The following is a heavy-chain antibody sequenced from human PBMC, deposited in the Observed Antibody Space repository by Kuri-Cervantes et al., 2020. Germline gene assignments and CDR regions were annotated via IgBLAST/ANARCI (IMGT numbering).Heavy chain of an antibody. CDR2: ISYDGSNK. V-gene: IGHV3-30*03. D-gene: IGHD3-3*01. CDR3: ARGVTYYDFWSGTWTDNWFDP. Sequence: GGSLRLSCAASGFTFSSYGMHWVRQAPGKGLEWVAVISYDGSNKYYADSLKGRFTISRDNAKNSLYLQMNSLRAEDTAVYYCARGVTYYDFWSGTWTDNWFDPWGQGTLVTVSS. CDR1: GFTFSSYG. J-gene: IGHJ5*02.